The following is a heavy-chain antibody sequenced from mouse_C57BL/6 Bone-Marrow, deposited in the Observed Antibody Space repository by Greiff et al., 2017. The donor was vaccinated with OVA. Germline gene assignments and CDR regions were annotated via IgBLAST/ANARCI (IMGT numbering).Heavy chain of an antibody. CDR2: IYPSDSDT. D-gene: IGHD2-4*01. V-gene: IGHV1-61*01. CDR1: GYTFTSYW. CDR3: ARYDYGRNWFAY. J-gene: IGHJ3*01. Sequence: VQLQQPGAELVRPGSSVKLSCKASGYTFTSYWMDWVKQRPGQGLEWIGNIYPSDSDTNYNQKFKDKATVTVDKSSSTAYMQLSSLTSEDSAVYDWARYDYGRNWFAYWGQGTLVTVSA.